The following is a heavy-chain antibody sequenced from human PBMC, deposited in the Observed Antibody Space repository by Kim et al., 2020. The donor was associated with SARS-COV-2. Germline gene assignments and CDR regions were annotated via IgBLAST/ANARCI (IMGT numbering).Heavy chain of an antibody. CDR2: IYYSGST. CDR1: GGSISSSSYY. CDR3: ARHFYPDSSSWYSDYVAVAGRDNWFDP. D-gene: IGHD6-13*01. J-gene: IGHJ5*02. V-gene: IGHV4-39*01. Sequence: SETLSLTCTVSGGSISSSSYYWGWIRQPPGKGLEWIGSIYYSGSTYYNPSLKSRVTISVDTSKNQFSLKLSSVTAADTAVYYCARHFYPDSSSWYSDYVAVAGRDNWFDPWGQGTLVTVSS.